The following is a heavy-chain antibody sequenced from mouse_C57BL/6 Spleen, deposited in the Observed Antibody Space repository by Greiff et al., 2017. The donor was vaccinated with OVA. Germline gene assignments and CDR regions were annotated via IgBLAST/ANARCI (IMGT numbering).Heavy chain of an antibody. CDR2: IYPGDGDT. J-gene: IGHJ2*01. CDR1: GYAFSSSW. Sequence: QVQLQQSGPELVKPGASVKISCKASGYAFSSSWMNWVKQRPGKGLEWIGRIYPGDGDTNYNGKFKGKATLTADKSSSTAYMQLSSLTSEDSAVYFCARELLRGWFDYWGQGTTLTVSS. V-gene: IGHV1-82*01. D-gene: IGHD1-1*01. CDR3: ARELLRGWFDY.